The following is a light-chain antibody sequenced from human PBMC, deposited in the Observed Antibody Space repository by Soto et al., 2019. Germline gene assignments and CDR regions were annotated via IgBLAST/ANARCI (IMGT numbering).Light chain of an antibody. CDR1: QSVSSIY. CDR2: DVS. CDR3: QQSGSSPRT. Sequence: EIVLTQSPGTLSLSPGERATLSCRASQSVSSIYLAWYQQKPGQAPRLLIYDVSSRATGIPDRFSGSGSGTDFTLTISRLEPEDFAVYYCQQSGSSPRTFGQGTKVEIK. J-gene: IGKJ1*01. V-gene: IGKV3-20*01.